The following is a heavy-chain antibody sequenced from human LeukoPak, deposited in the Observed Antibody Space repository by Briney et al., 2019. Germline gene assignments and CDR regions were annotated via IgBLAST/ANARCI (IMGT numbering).Heavy chain of an antibody. J-gene: IGHJ5*02. Sequence: SETLSLTCSVSGRFIRQYYWSWIRQPAGKGLEWIGRIYTSGGANYSPSLKRRVSLSVDASKNHFSLELRSVTAADTVVYYCAGHEWWLVGFGPWGQGTPVTVSS. D-gene: IGHD6-19*01. V-gene: IGHV4-4*07. CDR1: GRFIRQYY. CDR3: AGHEWWLVGFGP. CDR2: IYTSGGA.